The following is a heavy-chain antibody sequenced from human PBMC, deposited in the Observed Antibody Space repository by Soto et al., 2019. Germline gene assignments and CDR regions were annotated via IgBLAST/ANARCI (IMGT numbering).Heavy chain of an antibody. V-gene: IGHV3-48*03. CDR3: ARDIDNRDYYYGLDV. J-gene: IGHJ6*02. CDR2: ISNSGNTI. Sequence: SLRLSCVASGFVFKNYEMNWVRQAPGKGLEWISYISNSGNTIYVADSMRGRFTISRDNAKNSLFLQVNSLRADDTAVYYCARDIDNRDYYYGLDVWGQGTTVTVSS. D-gene: IGHD1-20*01. CDR1: GFVFKNYE.